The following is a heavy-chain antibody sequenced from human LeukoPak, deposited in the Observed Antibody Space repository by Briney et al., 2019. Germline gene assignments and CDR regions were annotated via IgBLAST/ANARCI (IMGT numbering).Heavy chain of an antibody. CDR3: ARQTNRGAGNFDS. Sequence: SETLSLTCTVSGASISSSHFCWGWIRQAPGKGLEWVGTIHRSESPNYAPSLRSRVTVSVDLSKNQVSLKLNSVTAADTAVYFCARQTNRGAGNFDSWGQGTLVTVSS. CDR1: GASISSSHFC. V-gene: IGHV4-39*01. CDR2: IHRSESP. D-gene: IGHD1-1*01. J-gene: IGHJ4*02.